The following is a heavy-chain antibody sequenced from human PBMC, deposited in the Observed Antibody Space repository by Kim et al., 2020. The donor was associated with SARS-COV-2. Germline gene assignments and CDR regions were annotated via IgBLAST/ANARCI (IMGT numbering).Heavy chain of an antibody. J-gene: IGHJ1*01. CDR3: ARDVHCSSTSCYTSREYFQH. CDR1: GFTFSDYY. CDR2: ISSSGSTI. Sequence: GGSLRLSCAASGFTFSDYYMSWIRQAPGKGLEWVSYISSSGSTIYYADSVKGRFTISRDNAKNSLYLQMNSLRAEDTAVYYCARDVHCSSTSCYTSREYFQHWGQGTLVTVSS. D-gene: IGHD2-2*02. V-gene: IGHV3-11*01.